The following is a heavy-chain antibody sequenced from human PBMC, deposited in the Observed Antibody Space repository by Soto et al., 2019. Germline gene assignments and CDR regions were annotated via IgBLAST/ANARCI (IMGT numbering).Heavy chain of an antibody. D-gene: IGHD1-26*01. CDR3: ARGRRGRVQL. CDR2: INHSGST. V-gene: IGHV4-34*01. Sequence: SETLSLTCAVYGGSFSGYYWSWIRQPPGKGLEWIGEINHSGSTNYNPSLKSRVTISVDTSKNQFSLKLSSVTAADTAVYYCARGRRGRVQLWGKGTLVTVSS. CDR1: GGSFSGYY. J-gene: IGHJ4*02.